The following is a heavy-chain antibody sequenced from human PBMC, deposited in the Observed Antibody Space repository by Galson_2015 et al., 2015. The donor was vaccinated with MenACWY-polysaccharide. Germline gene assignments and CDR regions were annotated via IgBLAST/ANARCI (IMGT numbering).Heavy chain of an antibody. Sequence: CAISGDSVSSNPASWNWIGQSPSRGLEWLGRTYYRSQWYTDYAVSVKSRIAINADASRNQFSLQLNSVTPDDTAVYYCARDRGRHSHGPPYYFDFWGRGTLGTVSS. CDR2: TYYRSQWYT. CDR1: GDSVSSNPAS. J-gene: IGHJ4*02. CDR3: ARDRGRHSHGPPYYFDF. V-gene: IGHV6-1*01. D-gene: IGHD5-24*01.